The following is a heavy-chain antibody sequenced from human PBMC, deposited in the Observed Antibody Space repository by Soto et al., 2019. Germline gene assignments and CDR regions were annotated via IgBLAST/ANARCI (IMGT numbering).Heavy chain of an antibody. CDR2: IWYDGSHQ. Sequence: PGGSLRLSCAASGFTFTKFGMHWVRQAPGKGLEWVAIIWYDGSHQYYADSVKGRFTISRDNSKNTLYLQMNSLRAEDTAVYYCAKDLYYGDHTIAIDYWGQGTLVTVSS. V-gene: IGHV3-33*06. CDR3: AKDLYYGDHTIAIDY. CDR1: GFTFTKFG. D-gene: IGHD4-17*01. J-gene: IGHJ4*02.